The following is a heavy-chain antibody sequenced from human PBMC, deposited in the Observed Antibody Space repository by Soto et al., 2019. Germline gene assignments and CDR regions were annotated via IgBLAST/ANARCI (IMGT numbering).Heavy chain of an antibody. D-gene: IGHD5-18*01. J-gene: IGHJ4*02. V-gene: IGHV4-34*01. CDR2: INHSGST. CDR3: ARDGYSYGYGDY. Sequence: SETLSLTCAVYGGSFSGYYWTWIRQPPGTGLEWIGEINHSGSTNYNPSLKSRVTISVDTSKNQFSLKLSSVTAADTAVYYCARDGYSYGYGDYWGQGTLVTVSS. CDR1: GGSFSGYY.